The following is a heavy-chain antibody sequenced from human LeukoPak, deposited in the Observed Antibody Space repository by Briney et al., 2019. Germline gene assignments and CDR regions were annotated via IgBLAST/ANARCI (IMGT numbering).Heavy chain of an antibody. CDR2: ISGSGGST. V-gene: IGHV3-23*01. J-gene: IGHJ4*02. CDR3: AKSVLTGYYKKNYFDY. Sequence: PGGSLRLSCAASGFTFSSYAMSWVRQAPGKGLEWVSAISGSGGSTYYADSVKGRFTISRDNSKNTLYLQMNSLRAEATAVYYCAKSVLTGYYKKNYFDYWGQGTLVTVSS. CDR1: GFTFSSYA. D-gene: IGHD3-9*01.